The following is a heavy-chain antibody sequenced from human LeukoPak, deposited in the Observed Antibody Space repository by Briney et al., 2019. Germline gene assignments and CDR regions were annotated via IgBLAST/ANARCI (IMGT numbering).Heavy chain of an antibody. D-gene: IGHD1-1*01. Sequence: ASVKVSCKASGYTFISYGISWVRQAPGQGLEWMGWISAYNGNTNYAQKLQGRVTMTTDTSTSTAYMELRSLRSDDTAVYYCARASPDLIQGAVGYWGQGTLVTVSS. V-gene: IGHV1-18*01. CDR2: ISAYNGNT. J-gene: IGHJ4*02. CDR1: GYTFISYG. CDR3: ARASPDLIQGAVGY.